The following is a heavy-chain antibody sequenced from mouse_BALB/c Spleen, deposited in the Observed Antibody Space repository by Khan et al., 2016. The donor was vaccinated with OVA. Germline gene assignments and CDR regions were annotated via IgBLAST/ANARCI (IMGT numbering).Heavy chain of an antibody. J-gene: IGHJ2*01. CDR3: ARSVTITTVVATDFDY. D-gene: IGHD1-1*01. CDR2: ISYSGRT. CDR1: GYSITSDYA. V-gene: IGHV3-2*02. Sequence: EVQLQESGPGPVNPSQSLSLTCTVTGYSITSDYAWNWIRQFPGNKLEWMGYISYSGRTSYNPSLKSRISITRNTSKNQVFLQLTSVTTEDTATYVCARSVTITTVVATDFDYWGQGTTLTVSS.